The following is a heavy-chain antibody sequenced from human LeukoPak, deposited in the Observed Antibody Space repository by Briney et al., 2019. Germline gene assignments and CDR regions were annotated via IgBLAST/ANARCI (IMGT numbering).Heavy chain of an antibody. CDR3: ARYQLRVRYFDWSSNWFDP. CDR1: GGSFSGYY. V-gene: IGHV4-34*01. Sequence: PSETLSLTCAVYGGSFSGYYWSWIRQPPGKGLEWIGEINHSGSTNYNPSLESRVTISVDTSKNQFSLKLSSVTAADTAVYYCARYQLRVRYFDWSSNWFDPWGQGTLVTVSS. D-gene: IGHD3-9*01. J-gene: IGHJ5*02. CDR2: INHSGST.